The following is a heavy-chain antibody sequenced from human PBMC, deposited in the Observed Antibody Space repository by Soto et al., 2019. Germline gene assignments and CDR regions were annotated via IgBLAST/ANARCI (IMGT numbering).Heavy chain of an antibody. CDR1: GGSISSYY. CDR3: ARVSRYSSSPNWFDP. D-gene: IGHD6-13*01. V-gene: IGHV4-59*01. Sequence: SETLSLTCTVSGGSISSYYWSWIRQPPGKGLEWIGYIYYSGSANYNPSLKSRVTISVDTSKNQFSLKLSSVTAADTAVYYCARVSRYSSSPNWFDPWGQGTLVTVSS. J-gene: IGHJ5*02. CDR2: IYYSGSA.